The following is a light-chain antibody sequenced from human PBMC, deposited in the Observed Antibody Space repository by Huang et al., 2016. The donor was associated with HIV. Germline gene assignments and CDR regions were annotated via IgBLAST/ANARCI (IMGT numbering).Light chain of an antibody. CDR3: QRYDTAPRA. CDR1: QDIGNC. J-gene: IGKJ1*01. Sequence: DIQMAQSPPSLSASQGVRVTLTCRASQDIGNCWAGFQQKPGGIPKLLIYSASTLQLGVPSRFTGRGSGTEFTLTITNLQPEDVATYYCQRYDTAPRAFGPGTKVDIK. CDR2: SAS. V-gene: IGKV1-27*01.